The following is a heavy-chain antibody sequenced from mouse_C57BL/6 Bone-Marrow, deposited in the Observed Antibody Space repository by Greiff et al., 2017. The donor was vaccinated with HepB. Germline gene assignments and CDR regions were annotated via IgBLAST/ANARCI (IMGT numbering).Heavy chain of an antibody. D-gene: IGHD1-1*01. V-gene: IGHV1-52*01. Sequence: QVQLQQPGAELVRPGSSVKLSCKASGYTFTSYWMHWVKQRPIQGLEWIGNIDPSDSETHYNQKFKDKATLTVDKSSSTAYMQLSSLTSEDSAVYYCARAPLITTVVATDYWGQGTTLTVSS. CDR3: ARAPLITTVVATDY. CDR2: IDPSDSET. J-gene: IGHJ2*01. CDR1: GYTFTSYW.